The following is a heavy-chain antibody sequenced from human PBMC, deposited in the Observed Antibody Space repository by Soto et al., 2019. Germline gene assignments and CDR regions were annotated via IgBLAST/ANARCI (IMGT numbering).Heavy chain of an antibody. Sequence: SETLSLTCAVSGGSISSGGYSWSWIRQPPGKGLEWIGYIYYSGSTNYNPSLKSRVTISVDTSKNQFSLKLSSVTAADTAVYYCASITAMLPHFEYWGQGTLVTVSS. V-gene: IGHV4-61*08. D-gene: IGHD5-18*01. CDR2: IYYSGST. CDR1: GGSISSGGYS. J-gene: IGHJ4*02. CDR3: ASITAMLPHFEY.